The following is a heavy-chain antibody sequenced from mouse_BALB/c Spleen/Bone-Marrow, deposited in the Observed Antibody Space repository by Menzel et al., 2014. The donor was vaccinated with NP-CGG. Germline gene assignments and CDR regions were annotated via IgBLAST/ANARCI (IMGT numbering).Heavy chain of an antibody. Sequence: EVQLVESGGGLVQPGRSLKVSCAASGFTFSSYGMSWVRQTPDKRLELVATINSNGGTTYYPDSLKGRFTISRDNAKNTLYLQMSSLKSEDTAMYYCARVYYYGQRGDWFAYWGQGTLVTVSA. J-gene: IGHJ3*01. V-gene: IGHV5-6-3*01. CDR3: ARVYYYGQRGDWFAY. CDR2: INSNGGTT. D-gene: IGHD1-1*01. CDR1: GFTFSSYG.